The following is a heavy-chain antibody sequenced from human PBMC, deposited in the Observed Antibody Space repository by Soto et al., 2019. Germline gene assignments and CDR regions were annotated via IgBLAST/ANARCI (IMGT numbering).Heavy chain of an antibody. CDR2: VDPSAGST. V-gene: IGHV1-46*01. J-gene: IGHJ6*02. CDR3: ARPQAKRERYFNYGLAV. CDR1: GYTFTDYY. D-gene: IGHD3-9*01. Sequence: QVQLVQSGAEVKEPGASVKASCKASGYTFTDYYMSLVRQVPGQGLEWMGIVDPSAGSTTYTQKFKGRFTMTRDTSTSTVYMELTSLTSDDTAVYYCARPQAKRERYFNYGLAVWGQGTTVTVSS.